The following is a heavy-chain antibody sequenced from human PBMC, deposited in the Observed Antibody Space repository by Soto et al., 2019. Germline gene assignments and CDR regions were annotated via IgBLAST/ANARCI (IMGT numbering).Heavy chain of an antibody. V-gene: IGHV2-5*02. Sequence: SGPTLVNPTQTLTLTCTFSGFSLSTSGVGVGWIRQPPGKALEWLALIYWDDDKRYRQSLKTRLTITKDSSKNQVVLTMTNMDPVDTAIYFCAHSMRYCSSAACPNWFDPWGQGTLVTVSS. CDR2: IYWDDDK. CDR3: AHSMRYCSSAACPNWFDP. J-gene: IGHJ5*02. CDR1: GFSLSTSGVG. D-gene: IGHD2-2*01.